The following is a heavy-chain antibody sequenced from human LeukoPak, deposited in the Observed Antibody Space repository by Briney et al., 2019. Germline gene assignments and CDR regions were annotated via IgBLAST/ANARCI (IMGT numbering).Heavy chain of an antibody. V-gene: IGHV4-59*07. D-gene: IGHD6-13*01. CDR1: GGSIRTYY. CDR3: ARAAGAAFDI. Sequence: AVTLSLTCTVSGGSIRTYYWSWIRQPPGKGLEWIGYSYDSGSPNYSPSLKSRVTISVDTSKNQFSLKLNSVTAADTAVYYCARAAGAAFDIWGQGTMVSASS. J-gene: IGHJ3*02. CDR2: SYDSGSP.